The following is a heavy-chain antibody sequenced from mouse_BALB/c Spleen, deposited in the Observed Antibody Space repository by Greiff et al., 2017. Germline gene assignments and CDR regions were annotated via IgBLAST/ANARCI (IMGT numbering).Heavy chain of an antibody. CDR3: ARWGGSSHWYFDV. Sequence: EVQLVESGGGLVQPGGSRKLSCAASGFTFSSFGMHWVRQAPEKGLEWVAYISSGSSTIYYADTVKGRFTISRDNPKNTLFLQMTSLRSEDTAMYYCARWGGSSHWYFDVWGAGTTVTVSS. D-gene: IGHD1-1*01. V-gene: IGHV5-17*02. J-gene: IGHJ1*01. CDR2: ISSGSSTI. CDR1: GFTFSSFG.